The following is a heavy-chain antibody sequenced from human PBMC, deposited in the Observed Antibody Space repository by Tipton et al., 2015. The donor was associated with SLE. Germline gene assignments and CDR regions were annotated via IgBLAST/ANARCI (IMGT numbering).Heavy chain of an antibody. CDR3: AKERTRASDLHFRGLIGDAFDI. CDR1: GDSVSSNSAA. J-gene: IGHJ3*02. CDR2: TYYRSKWYY. D-gene: IGHD3-16*01. Sequence: GLVKPSQTLSLTCAISGDSVSSNSAAWGWIRQSPSRGLEWLGRTYYRSKWYYDYAVSVKSRISINPDTSKNQFSLQLNSVTPEDTAVYYGAKERTRASDLHFRGLIGDAFDIWGQGTMVTVSS. V-gene: IGHV6-1*01.